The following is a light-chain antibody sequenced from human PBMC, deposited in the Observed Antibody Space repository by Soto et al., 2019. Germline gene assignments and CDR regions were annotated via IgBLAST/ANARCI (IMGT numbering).Light chain of an antibody. Sequence: QSVVTQTPSASGTPGQRVTISCSGSSSNIGSNYVYWYQHLPGTAPKLLIYLDNQRPSGVPDRFSGSRSGTSASLAISGLRAEDEADYFCSAWDDSLSGPVFGGGTKVTVL. CDR2: LDN. V-gene: IGLV1-47*02. CDR3: SAWDDSLSGPV. CDR1: SSNIGSNY. J-gene: IGLJ2*01.